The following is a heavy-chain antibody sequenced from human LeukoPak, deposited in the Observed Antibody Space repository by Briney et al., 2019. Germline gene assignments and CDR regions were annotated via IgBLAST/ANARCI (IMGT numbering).Heavy chain of an antibody. D-gene: IGHD6-6*01. CDR2: INHRGSS. J-gene: IGHJ5*02. Sequence: SETLSLTCAVYGESFSAYFWNWIRQAPGKPLEYIVEINHRGSSHYNPSLKTRVTLSVDTSKNQFSLKLTSVTAADTAVYYCARHYFKRVGIATRLGWFDPWGQGTLVTVSS. CDR3: ARHYFKRVGIATRLGWFDP. CDR1: GESFSAYF. V-gene: IGHV4-34*01.